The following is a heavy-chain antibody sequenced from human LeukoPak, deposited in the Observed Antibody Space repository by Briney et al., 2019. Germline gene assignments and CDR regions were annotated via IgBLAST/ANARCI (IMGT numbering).Heavy chain of an antibody. V-gene: IGHV3-48*04. CDR1: GFTFSHFS. CDR2: ISTSGSAI. Sequence: PGGSLRLSCAASGFTFSHFSLNWVRQAPGKGLEWVSYISTSGSAIYYADSVKGRFTISRDNAKNSLFLQMNSLSAEDTAVYYCARAICDSSSCPRHYMDVWGKGTTVTVSS. J-gene: IGHJ6*03. D-gene: IGHD2-2*01. CDR3: ARAICDSSSCPRHYMDV.